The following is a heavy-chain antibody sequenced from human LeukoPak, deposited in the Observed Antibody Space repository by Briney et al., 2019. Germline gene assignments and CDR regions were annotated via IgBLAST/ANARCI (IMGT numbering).Heavy chain of an antibody. CDR3: VRDYLYAFDR. V-gene: IGHV3-48*01. CDR2: IGTSSSTI. Sequence: PGGSLRLSCAASGFTFSSYGMRWVRQAPGEGLEWVSYIGTSSSTIFYADSVRGRFTISRDNAKNSLYLQMNTLRAEDTAVYFCVRDYLYAFDRWGQGTTVTVS. J-gene: IGHJ3*02. CDR1: GFTFSSYG.